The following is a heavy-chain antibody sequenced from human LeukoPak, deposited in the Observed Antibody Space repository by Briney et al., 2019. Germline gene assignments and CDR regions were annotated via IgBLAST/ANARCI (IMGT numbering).Heavy chain of an antibody. CDR2: VNPSGGGT. V-gene: IGHV1-46*01. CDR3: ASGIYSNRGDF. J-gene: IGHJ4*02. CDR1: GYAFTSYY. Sequence: GASVKVSCKASGYAFTSYYMHWVRQAPGQRLEWMGIVNPSGGGTPIAQKFQGRVTMTRDTSTSTVYMELSSLRSEDTAVYYCASGIYSNRGDFWGQGTLVTVSS. D-gene: IGHD4-11*01.